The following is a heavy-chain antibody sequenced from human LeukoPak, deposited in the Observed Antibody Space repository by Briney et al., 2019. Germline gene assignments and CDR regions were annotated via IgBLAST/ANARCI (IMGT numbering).Heavy chain of an antibody. V-gene: IGHV3-30*19. Sequence: GRSLRLSCAASGFTFSSHGMHWVRQAPGKGLEWVAVISDDGTFTLYGDSVRGRLTISRDSSKNTLYLQMNSLRPEDTAVYYCARDPYRDAPDYFDYWGQGTLVTVSS. J-gene: IGHJ4*02. CDR2: ISDDGTFT. CDR1: GFTFSSHG. D-gene: IGHD1-14*01. CDR3: ARDPYRDAPDYFDY.